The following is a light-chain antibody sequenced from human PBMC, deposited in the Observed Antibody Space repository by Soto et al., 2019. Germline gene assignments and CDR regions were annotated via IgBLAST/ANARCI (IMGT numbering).Light chain of an antibody. CDR2: GAS. V-gene: IGKV3-15*01. CDR1: ESVSSS. J-gene: IGKJ1*01. CDR3: QQYHKWRT. Sequence: EIVMTQSPATLSVSPGERVTLSCRASESVSSSIAWYQQRTGQAPRLLIYGASTRATGIPARFSGSGSGTEFTLTISSLQSEDFAIYYCQQYHKWRTFGQGTKVDIK.